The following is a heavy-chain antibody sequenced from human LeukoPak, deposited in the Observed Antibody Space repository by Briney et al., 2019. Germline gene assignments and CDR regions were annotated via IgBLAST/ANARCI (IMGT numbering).Heavy chain of an antibody. CDR3: AKEPRPNIVVVPAAISSFVDY. J-gene: IGHJ4*02. Sequence: GGSLRLSCAASGFTFSSYAMSWVRQAPGKGLEWVSAISGSGGSTYYADSGKGRFTISRDNYKKMLYLQMNSLGAEDTAVYYCAKEPRPNIVVVPAAISSFVDYWGQGTLVTVSS. V-gene: IGHV3-23*01. CDR2: ISGSGGST. CDR1: GFTFSSYA. D-gene: IGHD2-2*01.